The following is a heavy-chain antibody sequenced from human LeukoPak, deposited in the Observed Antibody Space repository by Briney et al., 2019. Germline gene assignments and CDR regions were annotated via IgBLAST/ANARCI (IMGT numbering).Heavy chain of an antibody. J-gene: IGHJ4*02. V-gene: IGHV4-59*01. Sequence: SETLSLTCTVSDDSITIYYWTWIRQPPGKGLEWIGYIDHTGITNYNPSLNSRVTISRDTSKNHFSLELSSATAADTAVYYCARGMAESDYWGQGTLVTVSS. D-gene: IGHD1-14*01. CDR2: IDHTGIT. CDR3: ARGMAESDY. CDR1: DDSITIYY.